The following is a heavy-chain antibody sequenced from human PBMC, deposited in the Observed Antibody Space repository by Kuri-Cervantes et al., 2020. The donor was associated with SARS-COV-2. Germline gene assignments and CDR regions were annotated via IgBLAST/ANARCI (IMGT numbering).Heavy chain of an antibody. CDR3: ASSCSSTSCYQGGYFDL. J-gene: IGHJ2*01. CDR2: ISSSGSTI. CDR1: GFTFSSYE. D-gene: IGHD2-2*01. V-gene: IGHV3-48*03. Sequence: GSLRLSCAASGFTFSSYEMNWVRQAPGKGLEWVSYISSSGSTIYYADSVKGRFTISRDNAKNSLYRQMNSLRAEDTAVYYCASSCSSTSCYQGGYFDLWGRGTLVTVSS.